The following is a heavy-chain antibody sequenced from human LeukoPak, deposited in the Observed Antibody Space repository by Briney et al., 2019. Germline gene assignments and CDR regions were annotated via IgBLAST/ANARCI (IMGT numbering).Heavy chain of an antibody. Sequence: GGSLRLSCAASGFTFSDAWMSWVRQAPGKGLEWVSVIYSGGSTYYADSVKGRFTISRDNSKNTLYLQMNSLRAEDTAVYYCARPVSSSWFAFDYWGQGALVTVSS. J-gene: IGHJ4*02. D-gene: IGHD6-13*01. CDR1: GFTFSDAW. CDR3: ARPVSSSWFAFDY. CDR2: IYSGGST. V-gene: IGHV3-53*01.